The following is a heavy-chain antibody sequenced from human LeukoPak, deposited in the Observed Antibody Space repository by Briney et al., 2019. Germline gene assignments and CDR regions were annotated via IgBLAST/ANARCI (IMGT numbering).Heavy chain of an antibody. V-gene: IGHV3-23*01. J-gene: IGHJ4*02. D-gene: IGHD3-16*01. Sequence: GGSLRLSCAATGFTFSSYAMSWVRQAPGKGLEWVSSISGSGSSTYYADSVKGRFTISRDNSKNTLFLQMNSLKADDTAVYYCAKGGGGVLASWGQGTLVTVSS. CDR2: ISGSGSST. CDR3: AKGGGGVLAS. CDR1: GFTFSSYA.